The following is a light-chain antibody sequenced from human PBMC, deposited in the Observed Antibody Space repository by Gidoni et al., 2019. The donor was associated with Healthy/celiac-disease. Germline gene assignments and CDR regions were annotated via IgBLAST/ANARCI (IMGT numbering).Light chain of an antibody. CDR3: SSYTSSSTWV. J-gene: IGLJ3*02. CDR1: SRDVGGYNY. CDR2: EVS. Sequence: QSALTQPASVAGFPGQSITISCTGTSRDVGGYNYVSWDQQHPGKAPKHMIYEVSSRPSGVANRFSCSKSGNTASLTISGLQAEDEADYYCSSYTSSSTWVFGGGTKLTVL. V-gene: IGLV2-14*01.